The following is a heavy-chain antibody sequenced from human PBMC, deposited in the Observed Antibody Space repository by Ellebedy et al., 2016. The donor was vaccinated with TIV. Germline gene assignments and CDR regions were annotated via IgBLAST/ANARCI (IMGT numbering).Heavy chain of an antibody. D-gene: IGHD6-13*01. Sequence: GGSLRLSXVASGFTVSSSYMSWVRQAPGKGLEWVSLIYSGGSAYYADSVKGRFTISRDNSKNTLYLQMNSLRAEDTAVYYCARDRKNSGTAAAGFFNYYHYYGVDVWGQGTTVTVSS. CDR3: ARDRKNSGTAAAGFFNYYHYYGVDV. CDR2: IYSGGSA. CDR1: GFTVSSSY. V-gene: IGHV3-66*01. J-gene: IGHJ6*02.